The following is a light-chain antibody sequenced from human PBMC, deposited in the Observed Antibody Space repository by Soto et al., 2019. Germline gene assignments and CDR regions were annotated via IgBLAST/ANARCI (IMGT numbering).Light chain of an antibody. CDR3: QQYNNWPFIN. Sequence: IVLTHSPGTLSLSPWERATLSCRASQSVSSNYLAWYQQKPGQSPRLLIYGASSRATGIPARFSGSGSGTEFTLTISSLQSEDFAVYYCQQYNNWPFINFGQGTRLEIK. CDR2: GAS. V-gene: IGKV3-15*01. CDR1: QSVSSN. J-gene: IGKJ5*01.